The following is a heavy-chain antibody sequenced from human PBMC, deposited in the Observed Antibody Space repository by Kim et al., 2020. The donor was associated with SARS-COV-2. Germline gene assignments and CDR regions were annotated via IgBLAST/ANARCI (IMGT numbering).Heavy chain of an antibody. Sequence: VKGRFTISRDNAKNSLYLQMNSLRAEDTALYYCAKGTDGYCSGGSCYGDYWGQGTLVTVSS. V-gene: IGHV3-9*01. D-gene: IGHD2-15*01. CDR3: AKGTDGYCSGGSCYGDY. J-gene: IGHJ4*02.